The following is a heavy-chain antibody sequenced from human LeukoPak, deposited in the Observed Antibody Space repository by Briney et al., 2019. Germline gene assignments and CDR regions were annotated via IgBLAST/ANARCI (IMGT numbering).Heavy chain of an antibody. Sequence: PSETLSLTCAVYGGSLSGSSWSWIRQPPGKGLDWIGEINNSGSTNYNPSLKSRVTISVDTSKNQFSLKLSSVTAADTAVYYCARASIVVPAAILGTYFDYWGQGTLVTVSS. V-gene: IGHV4-34*01. J-gene: IGHJ4*02. CDR3: ARASIVVPAAILGTYFDY. D-gene: IGHD2-2*02. CDR1: GGSLSGSS. CDR2: INNSGST.